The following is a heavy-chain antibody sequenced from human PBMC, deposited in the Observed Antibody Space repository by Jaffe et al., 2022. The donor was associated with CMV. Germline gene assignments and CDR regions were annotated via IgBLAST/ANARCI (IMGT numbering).Heavy chain of an antibody. CDR2: INKDGREK. CDR3: VTDRGITTSHSGV. Sequence: EVQLVESGGGLVQPGGSLRLSCAVSGFTFSDYWLSWVRQAPGKGLEWVANINKDGREKYYVDSVKGRFTISRDNAKSSLYLQMNSLGAEDTAVYRCVTDRGITTSHSGVWGQGTTVTVSS. J-gene: IGHJ6*02. D-gene: IGHD3-22*01. V-gene: IGHV3-7*01. CDR1: GFTFSDYW.